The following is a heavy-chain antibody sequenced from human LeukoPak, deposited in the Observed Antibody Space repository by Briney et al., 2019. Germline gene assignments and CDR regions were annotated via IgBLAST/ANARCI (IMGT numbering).Heavy chain of an antibody. V-gene: IGHV6-1*01. CDR2: TYYRSKWYN. D-gene: IGHD3-16*01. CDR1: GDSVSSNSAA. CDR3: ARVDLGIRSFDY. J-gene: IGHJ4*02. Sequence: SQTLSLTCVFSGDSVSSNSAAWNWIRQSPSRGLEWLGRTYYRSKWYNDYAPSVKSRITFNADTSKNQFSLQLNSVTPEDTAVYYCARVDLGIRSFDYWGQGTLVTVSS.